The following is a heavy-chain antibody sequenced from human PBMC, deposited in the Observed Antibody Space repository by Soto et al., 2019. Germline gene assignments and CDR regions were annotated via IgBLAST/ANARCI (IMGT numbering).Heavy chain of an antibody. J-gene: IGHJ3*02. V-gene: IGHV4-59*01. D-gene: IGHD2-21*02. Sequence: SETLSLTCNSSGGPLSSFYYSWIRQAPGKGLEWVGYIYYTGSTNYNPSLKSRVTMSVDTSKNQFSLKLTSVTAADTAVYFCAVTRGGAHPHDIWGQGTMVTVSS. CDR1: GGPLSSFY. CDR3: AVTRGGAHPHDI. CDR2: IYYTGST.